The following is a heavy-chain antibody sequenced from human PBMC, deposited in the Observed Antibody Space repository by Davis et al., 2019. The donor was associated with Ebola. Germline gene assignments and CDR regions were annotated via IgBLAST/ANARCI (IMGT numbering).Heavy chain of an antibody. CDR2: INSGYHI. V-gene: IGHV3-21*01. CDR3: ARDPTRTYYDFWSGSSDYYYGMDV. D-gene: IGHD3-3*01. J-gene: IGHJ6*02. Sequence: GESLKISCEASGFIFSSHSLSWVRQAPGKGLEWLSLINSGYHIYYADSVKGRFTISRDNAKNSLYLQMNSLRAEDTAVYYCARDPTRTYYDFWSGSSDYYYGMDVWGQGTTVTVSS. CDR1: GFIFSSHS.